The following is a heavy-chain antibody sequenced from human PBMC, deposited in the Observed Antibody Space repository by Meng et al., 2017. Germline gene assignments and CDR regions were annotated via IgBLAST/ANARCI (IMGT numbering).Heavy chain of an antibody. D-gene: IGHD6-13*01. CDR2: IVVGSGNT. Sequence: SVKVSCKASGFTFTSSAVQWVRQARGQRLEWIGWIVVGSGNTNYAQKFQGRVTMTRDTSISTAYMELSRLRSDDTAVYYCARDDSSSWYFLDYWGQGTLVTVSS. J-gene: IGHJ4*02. CDR1: GFTFTSSA. V-gene: IGHV1-58*01. CDR3: ARDDSSSWYFLDY.